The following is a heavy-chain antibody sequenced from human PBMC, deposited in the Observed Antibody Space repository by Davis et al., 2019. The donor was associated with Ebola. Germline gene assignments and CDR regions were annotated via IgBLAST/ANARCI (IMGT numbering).Heavy chain of an antibody. CDR1: GYSFTSYW. CDR3: ARQYSFVVVAATRGNWFDP. CDR2: IDPSDSYT. J-gene: IGHJ5*02. D-gene: IGHD2-15*01. Sequence: PGGSLRLSCKGSGYSFTSYWISWVRQMPGKGLEWMGRIDPSDSYTNYSPSFQGHVTISADKSISTAYLQWSSLKASDTAMYYCARQYSFVVVAATRGNWFDPWVQGTLVTVSS. V-gene: IGHV5-10-1*01.